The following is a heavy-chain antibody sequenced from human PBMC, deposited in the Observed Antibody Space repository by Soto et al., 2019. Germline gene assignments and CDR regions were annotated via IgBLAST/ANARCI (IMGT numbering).Heavy chain of an antibody. CDR2: IIPIFGIA. V-gene: IGHV1-69*02. D-gene: IGHD3-16*01. J-gene: IGHJ6*03. Sequence: QVQLVQSGAEVQKPGSSVKVSCKASGDTFSNYTISWVRQAPGQGLEWMGRIIPIFGIANYAQEFQGRVTITADKSTSTVYMEMSSLRSEDTAVYYCVRVKTDLENYEGDYYMDVWGKGTTVTVSS. CDR3: VRVKTDLENYEGDYYMDV. CDR1: GDTFSNYT.